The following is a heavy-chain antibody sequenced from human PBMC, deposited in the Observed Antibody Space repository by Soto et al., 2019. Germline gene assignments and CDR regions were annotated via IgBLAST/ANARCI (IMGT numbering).Heavy chain of an antibody. J-gene: IGHJ6*02. Sequence: EVQLLESGGGLVQPGGSLRLSCAASGFTFSSYAMSWVRQAPGKGLEWVSAISGSGGSTYYADSVKGRFTISRDNSKKTLYLQKHSLRAEDAAVYYCAKDSVSMVRGVITFYCSYGMDVWGQGTTVSVSS. CDR3: AKDSVSMVRGVITFYCSYGMDV. CDR1: GFTFSSYA. CDR2: ISGSGGST. D-gene: IGHD3-10*01. V-gene: IGHV3-23*01.